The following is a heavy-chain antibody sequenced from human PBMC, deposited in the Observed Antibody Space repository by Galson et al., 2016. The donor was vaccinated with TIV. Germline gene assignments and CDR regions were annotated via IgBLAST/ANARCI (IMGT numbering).Heavy chain of an antibody. CDR1: GFSFSTYG. CDR3: AKGQLRAARRFYYMDV. Sequence: SLRLSCAASGFSFSTYGMHWVRQSPGKGLEWVAFIRFDGTNKYYGDSVKGRFIISRDNAKESLYLQMNSLRAEDTALYYCAKGQLRAARRFYYMDVWGKGTTVTVSS. D-gene: IGHD1-1*01. CDR2: IRFDGTNK. J-gene: IGHJ6*03. V-gene: IGHV3-30*02.